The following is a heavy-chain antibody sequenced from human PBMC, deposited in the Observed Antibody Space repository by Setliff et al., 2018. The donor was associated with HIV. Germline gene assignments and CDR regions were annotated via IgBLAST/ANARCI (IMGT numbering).Heavy chain of an antibody. CDR2: INQDGSEK. Sequence: GGSLRLSCAASGFTFSTYWMTWVRQAPGKGLEWVAKINQDGSEKHYVDSVKGRFTISRDNAENSLYLQMNSLTAEDTAVYYCARDGSYYNFWSGYPPWYMDVWGKGTTVTVSS. CDR1: GFTFSTYW. V-gene: IGHV3-7*03. J-gene: IGHJ6*03. D-gene: IGHD3-3*01. CDR3: ARDGSYYNFWSGYPPWYMDV.